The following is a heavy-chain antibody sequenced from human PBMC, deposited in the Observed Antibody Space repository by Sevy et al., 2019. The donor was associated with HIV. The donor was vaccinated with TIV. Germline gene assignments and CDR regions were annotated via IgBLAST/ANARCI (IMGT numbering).Heavy chain of an antibody. Sequence: GGFLRLSCAASRFTFSSYWMSWVRQAPGKGLEWVANIKQDGSEKYYMDSVKGRFTISRDNAKNSLYLQMNSLRADDTAVYYCARDGGPGYFDYWGQGTLVTVSS. V-gene: IGHV3-7*01. CDR3: ARDGGPGYFDY. CDR2: IKQDGSEK. J-gene: IGHJ4*02. CDR1: RFTFSSYW.